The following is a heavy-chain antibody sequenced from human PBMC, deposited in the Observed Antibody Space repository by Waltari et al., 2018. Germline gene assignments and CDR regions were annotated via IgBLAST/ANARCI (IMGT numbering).Heavy chain of an antibody. J-gene: IGHJ4*02. CDR2: IYYSGST. V-gene: IGHV4-59*01. CDR1: GGSISSYY. Sequence: QVQLQESGPGLVEPSETLSLTCTVSGGSISSYYWSWIRQPPGKGLEWIGYIYYSGSTNYNPSLKSRVTISVDTSKNQFSLKLSSVTAADTAVYYCARASSIVGFPAYWGQGTLVTVSS. CDR3: ARASSIVGFPAY. D-gene: IGHD3-22*01.